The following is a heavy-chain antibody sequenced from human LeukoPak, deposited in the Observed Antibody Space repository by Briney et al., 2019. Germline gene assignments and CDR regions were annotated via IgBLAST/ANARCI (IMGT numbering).Heavy chain of an antibody. J-gene: IGHJ4*02. CDR3: AKSRQDTAMINYYFDY. V-gene: IGHV3-23*01. CDR2: ISGSGVSA. CDR1: GFNFSNFA. Sequence: GGSLRLSCAVSGFNFSNFAMSWVRQAPGKGLEWVSAISGSGVSAYYRDSVKGRLTISRDNSKNTLLLQMNSLTAEDTAVYYCAKSRQDTAMINYYFDYWGQGTLVTVSS. D-gene: IGHD5-18*01.